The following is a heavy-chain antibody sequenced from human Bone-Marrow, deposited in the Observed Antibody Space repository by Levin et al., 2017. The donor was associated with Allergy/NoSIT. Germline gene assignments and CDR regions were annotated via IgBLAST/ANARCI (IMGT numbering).Heavy chain of an antibody. V-gene: IGHV1-46*02. CDR2: ISPSGDST. J-gene: IGHJ5*02. D-gene: IGHD3-22*01. CDR1: GFTFNLYY. Sequence: ASVKVSCKGSGFTFNLYYMHWVRQAPGQGLEWMGMISPSGDSTTYAQKFKGRLTMTRDTSTSAVYMDLSSLGSEDTAVYYCARNYYDTSGTELRDNWFDPWGQGTQVTVSS. CDR3: ARNYYDTSGTELRDNWFDP.